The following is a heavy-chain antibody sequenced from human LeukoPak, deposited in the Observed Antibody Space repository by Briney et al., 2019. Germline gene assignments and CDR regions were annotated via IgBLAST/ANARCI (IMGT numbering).Heavy chain of an antibody. J-gene: IGHJ3*02. CDR1: GFTLTSSA. CDR3: AAVALIQYCSGGSCYSAFDAFDI. Sequence: SVKVSCKASGFTLTSSAMQWVRQARGQGLEWIGWIVFGSGNTNYAQKFHERVTITRDMSTSTAYMELSSLRSEDTAVYYCAAVALIQYCSGGSCYSAFDAFDIWGQGTMVTVSS. V-gene: IGHV1-58*02. D-gene: IGHD2-15*01. CDR2: IVFGSGNT.